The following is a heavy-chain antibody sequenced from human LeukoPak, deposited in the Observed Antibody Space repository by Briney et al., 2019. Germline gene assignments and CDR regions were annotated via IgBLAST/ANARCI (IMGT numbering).Heavy chain of an antibody. D-gene: IGHD5-12*01. Sequence: GESLKISCMGSGYSFTNYLIGWVRQMPGKGLEWMGIIYPGDSDTRYSPSFQGQVTISVDKSISIAYLQWSSLKASDTAMYYCARQYSGYDYTPFDYWGQGTLVTVSS. CDR1: GYSFTNYL. CDR3: ARQYSGYDYTPFDY. CDR2: IYPGDSDT. J-gene: IGHJ4*02. V-gene: IGHV5-51*01.